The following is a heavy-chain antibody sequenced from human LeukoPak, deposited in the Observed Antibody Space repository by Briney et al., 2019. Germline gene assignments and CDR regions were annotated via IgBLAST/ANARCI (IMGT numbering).Heavy chain of an antibody. D-gene: IGHD6-19*01. CDR2: IYNSGAKI. CDR1: GLTFSAYS. V-gene: IGHV3-23*01. CDR3: AKDVAPDSGWDLDY. Sequence: GGSLRLSRAVSGLTFSAYSMTWGCQGPGKGLESVSSIYNSGAKIFYADSVKGRFTLSRDNSENMLYLQMNSLRVEDTAVYYCAKDVAPDSGWDLDYWGQGTLVTVSS. J-gene: IGHJ4*02.